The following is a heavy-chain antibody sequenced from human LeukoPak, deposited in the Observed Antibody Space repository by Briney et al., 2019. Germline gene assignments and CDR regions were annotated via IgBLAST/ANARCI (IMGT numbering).Heavy chain of an antibody. D-gene: IGHD5-18*01. Sequence: ASVKVSCKASGYTLTSYGISWVRQAPGQGLEWMGWISAYNGNTNYAQKLQGRVTMTTDTSTSTAYMELRSLRSDDTAVYYCARDRIILRGYSFGYWGQGTLVTVSS. J-gene: IGHJ4*02. CDR3: ARDRIILRGYSFGY. CDR1: GYTLTSYG. V-gene: IGHV1-18*01. CDR2: ISAYNGNT.